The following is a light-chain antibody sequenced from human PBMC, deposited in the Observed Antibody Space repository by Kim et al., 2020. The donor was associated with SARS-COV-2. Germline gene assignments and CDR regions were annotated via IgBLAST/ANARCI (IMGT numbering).Light chain of an antibody. CDR3: SSYTSSRRYV. J-gene: IGLJ1*01. CDR2: VVS. V-gene: IGLV2-14*01. CDR1: SGHVSGYNY. Sequence: GQSMGNACTGTSGHVSGYNYVSWAHHTQGKAPTRTIYVVSKRRSGVSKRFSGPKSVRTASLTISGRQSEEEADYYCSSYTSSRRYVLETGTKVT.